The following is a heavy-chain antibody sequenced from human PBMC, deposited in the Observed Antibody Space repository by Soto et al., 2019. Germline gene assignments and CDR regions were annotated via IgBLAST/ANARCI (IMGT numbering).Heavy chain of an antibody. V-gene: IGHV4-39*01. D-gene: IGHD3-22*01. J-gene: IGHJ4*02. CDR1: GGSISSSSYY. CDR2: IYYSGST. Sequence: SETLSLTCTVSGGSISSSSYYWGWIRQPPGKGLEWIGSIYYSGSTYYNPSLKSRVTISVDTSKNQFSLKLSSVTAADTAVYYCARRWGPYYYDSTIQNWGQGTLVTVS. CDR3: ARRWGPYYYDSTIQN.